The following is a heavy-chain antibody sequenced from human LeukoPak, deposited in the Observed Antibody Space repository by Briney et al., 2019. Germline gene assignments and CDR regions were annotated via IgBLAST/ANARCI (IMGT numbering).Heavy chain of an antibody. V-gene: IGHV2-5*02. CDR1: GFSLTTSGVG. D-gene: IGHD2-8*01. CDR3: ARRMNNWFDP. J-gene: IGHJ5*02. CDR2: AYWDDDK. Sequence: SGTTLVKPTQTLMLTCTFSGFSLTTSGVGVGWIRQPPGKALAWLAVAYWDDDKRYRPSLKSSLTITKDTSKNQVVLTLPNMDPVDTATYYCARRMNNWFDPWGQGTRVTVSS.